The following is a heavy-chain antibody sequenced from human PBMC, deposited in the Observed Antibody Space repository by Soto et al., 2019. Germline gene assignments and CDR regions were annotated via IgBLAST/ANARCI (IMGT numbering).Heavy chain of an antibody. CDR2: IYYTGST. J-gene: IGHJ3*02. D-gene: IGHD6-25*01. CDR3: ASLGSAWQRVWTYHSAFHI. Sequence: SETLSLTCTVSGGPISSSSYYWGWIRQPPGKGLEWIGTIYYTGSTYYNSSLKSRVTISVDTSKNQFSLNLSSVTAADTAVYYCASLGSAWQRVWTYHSAFHICGTGTMLTVSS. CDR1: GGPISSSSYY. V-gene: IGHV4-39*01.